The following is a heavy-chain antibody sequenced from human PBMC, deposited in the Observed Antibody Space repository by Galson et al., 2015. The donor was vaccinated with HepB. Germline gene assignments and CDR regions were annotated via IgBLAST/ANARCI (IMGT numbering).Heavy chain of an antibody. V-gene: IGHV3-33*08. CDR2: IWYDGSNK. D-gene: IGHD6-13*01. CDR1: GFTFSSYG. Sequence: SLRLSCAASGFTFSSYGMHWVRQAPGKGLEWVTIIWYDGSNKYYADSVKGRFTISRDNSNNTVYLQMNSLRVEDTAVYYCARGLAAAVPILRYWGQGTLVTVSS. J-gene: IGHJ4*02. CDR3: ARGLAAAVPILRY.